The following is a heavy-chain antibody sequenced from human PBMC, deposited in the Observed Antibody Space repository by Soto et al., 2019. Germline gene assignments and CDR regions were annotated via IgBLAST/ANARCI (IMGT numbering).Heavy chain of an antibody. J-gene: IGHJ4*02. CDR1: GGTFNSYA. CDR2: IIPGFLTS. Sequence: QVQLVQSGAEVKKPGSSVKVSCKASGGTFNSYAFTWVRQAPGQGLEWMGNIIPGFLTSHYAQKFQGRVAITAAESTTTVYMELSRLRSEATAISYCARDGSCDRWVGKYWGQGALLIVSS. CDR3: ARDGSCDRWVGKY. V-gene: IGHV1-69*18. D-gene: IGHD3-10*01.